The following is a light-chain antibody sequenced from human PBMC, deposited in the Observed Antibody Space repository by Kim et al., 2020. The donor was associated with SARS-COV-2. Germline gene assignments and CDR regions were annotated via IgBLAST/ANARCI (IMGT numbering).Light chain of an antibody. CDR3: AAWDDSLNASV. CDR1: RSNMGSKS. V-gene: IGLV1-44*01. J-gene: IGLJ7*01. Sequence: QSVLTQPPSASGTPGQRVTISCSGSRSNMGSKSVKWYQQLTGIAPELLIYSNNQRPSGVPDRFSGSKSGTSASLAISRLQSEDEADYYCAAWDDSLNASVFRRRTQLTVL. CDR2: SNN.